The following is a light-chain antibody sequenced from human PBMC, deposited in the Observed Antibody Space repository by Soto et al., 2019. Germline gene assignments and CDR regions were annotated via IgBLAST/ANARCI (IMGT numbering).Light chain of an antibody. V-gene: IGLV1-40*01. Sequence: QSVLTQPPSVSGAPGQRVTISCTGSSSNTGAGYDVHWYQQLPGTAPKLLISGNSNRPSGVPDRFSDSKSGTSASLAITGLQAEDEADYYCQSYDSSLSGSVFGTGTKVTVL. J-gene: IGLJ1*01. CDR2: GNS. CDR3: QSYDSSLSGSV. CDR1: SSNTGAGYD.